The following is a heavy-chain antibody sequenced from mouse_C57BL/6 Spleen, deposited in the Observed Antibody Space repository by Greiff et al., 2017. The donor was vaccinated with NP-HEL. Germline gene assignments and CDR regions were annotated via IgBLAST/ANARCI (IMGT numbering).Heavy chain of an antibody. D-gene: IGHD2-3*01. V-gene: IGHV1-4*01. CDR2: INPSSGYT. CDR3: AREGGYDGTHVGFAY. Sequence: VQLQQSGAELARPGASVKMSCKASGYTFTSYTMHWVKQRPGQGLEWIGYINPSSGYTKYNQKFKDKATLTADKSSSTAYMQLSSLTSEDSAVYCCAREGGYDGTHVGFAYWGQGTLVTVSA. CDR1: GYTFTSYT. J-gene: IGHJ3*01.